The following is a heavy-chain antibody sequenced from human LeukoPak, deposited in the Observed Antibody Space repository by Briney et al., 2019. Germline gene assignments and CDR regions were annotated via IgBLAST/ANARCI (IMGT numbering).Heavy chain of an antibody. Sequence: PSETLSLTCTVSGGSISSYCSSWIRQPPGKGLEWIGYIYYTGSTNYNPSLKSRVSISVDTSKNRFSLKLSSVTAADTAVYYCARVSQEGGSTSCYDYWGQGTLVTVSS. V-gene: IGHV4-59*01. J-gene: IGHJ4*02. CDR1: GGSISSYC. CDR2: IYYTGST. D-gene: IGHD2-2*01. CDR3: ARVSQEGGSTSCYDY.